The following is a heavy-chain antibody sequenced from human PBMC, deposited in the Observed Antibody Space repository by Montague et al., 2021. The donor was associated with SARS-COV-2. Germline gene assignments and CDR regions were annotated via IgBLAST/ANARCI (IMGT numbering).Heavy chain of an antibody. J-gene: IGHJ4*02. CDR1: GDSVSSNTVA. V-gene: IGHV6-1*01. CDR2: TYYRSKWYN. Sequence: CAISGDSVSSNTVAWNWFRQSPSRGLEWLGCTYYRSKWYNDYAVSMQIRVTINPDTSKNQFSLHVNSVTPEDTAVYYCARDSEYSIDYWGQGPLVTVSS. CDR3: ARDSEYSIDY. D-gene: IGHD6-6*01.